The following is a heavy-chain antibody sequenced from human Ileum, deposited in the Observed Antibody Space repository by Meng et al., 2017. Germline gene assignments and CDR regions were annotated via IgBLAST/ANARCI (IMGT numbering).Heavy chain of an antibody. CDR1: GFSFSNYE. V-gene: IGHV3-48*03. CDR2: ISGTGDDV. CDR3: ARDFTRDHYGQDAFDI. Sequence: GGSLRLSCSTSGFSFSNYEMNWVRQAPGKGLEWLSYISGTGDDVYYADSVKGRFTISRDNAKSSLYLQMNSLRAEDTAVYYCARDFTRDHYGQDAFDIWGQGTMVTVSS. D-gene: IGHD3-16*01. J-gene: IGHJ3*02.